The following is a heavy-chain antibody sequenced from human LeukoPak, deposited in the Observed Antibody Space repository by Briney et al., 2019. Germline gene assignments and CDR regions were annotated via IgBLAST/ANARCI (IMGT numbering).Heavy chain of an antibody. CDR3: ARFSSNWHAVDY. CDR2: ISGDGIST. V-gene: IGHV3-74*01. CDR1: GFTFSSYW. J-gene: IGHJ4*02. D-gene: IGHD6-13*01. Sequence: GGSLRLSCAASGFTFSSYWMHWVRQAPGKGLVWVSHISGDGISTSYADSVKGRLTISRDNAKNTLHLQMNSLRVEDTAVYFCARFSSNWHAVDYWGQGTLVTVSS.